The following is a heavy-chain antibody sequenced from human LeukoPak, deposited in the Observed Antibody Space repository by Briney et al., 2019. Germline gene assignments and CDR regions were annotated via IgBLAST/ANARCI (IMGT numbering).Heavy chain of an antibody. CDR3: ASSEVYVWGSYNFDY. D-gene: IGHD3-16*01. CDR2: ISSSSSYI. V-gene: IGHV3-21*01. CDR1: GFTFSSYS. Sequence: PGGSLRLSCAASGFTFSSYSMNWVRQAPGKGLEWVSSISSSSSYIYYADSVKGRFTISRDNAKNSLYLQMNSLRAEDTAVYYCASSEVYVWGSYNFDYWGQGTLVTVSS. J-gene: IGHJ4*02.